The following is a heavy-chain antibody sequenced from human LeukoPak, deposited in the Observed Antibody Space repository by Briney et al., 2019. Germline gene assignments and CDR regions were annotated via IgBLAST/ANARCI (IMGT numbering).Heavy chain of an antibody. CDR1: GFSFDDYG. J-gene: IGHJ4*02. CDR3: ARDKEYSTGWYFDY. CDR2: ISSGGSTI. Sequence: GGSLRLSCAASGFSFDDYGMSWVRHAPGKGLEWVSYISSGGSTIYYADSVKGRFTISRDNAKNSLYLQMNSLRAEDTAVYYCARDKEYSTGWYFDYWGQGTLVTVSS. D-gene: IGHD6-19*01. V-gene: IGHV3-48*03.